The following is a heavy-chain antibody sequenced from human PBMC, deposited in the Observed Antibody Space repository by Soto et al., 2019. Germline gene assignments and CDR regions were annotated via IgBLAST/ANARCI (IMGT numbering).Heavy chain of an antibody. CDR3: ARHFGNYGDWAFDF. D-gene: IGHD4-17*01. CDR2: IYYSGRT. V-gene: IGHV4-39*01. CDR1: GGSITSSSYY. J-gene: IGHJ4*02. Sequence: SETLSLTCTVSGGSITSSSYYWGWIRQPPGKGLEWIGSIYYSGRTYYNPSLRSRVTIFVDTSRDQFSLNLNSVTAADTAVYYCARHFGNYGDWAFDFWGQGTLVTVSS.